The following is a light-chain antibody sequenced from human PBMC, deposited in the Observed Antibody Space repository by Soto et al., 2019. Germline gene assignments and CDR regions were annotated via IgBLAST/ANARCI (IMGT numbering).Light chain of an antibody. CDR2: VNN. CDR1: SSNIGAGYT. V-gene: IGLV1-40*01. Sequence: QSVLTQPPSMSAAPGQTVTISCRGGSSNIGAGYTVHWYQQHPEQAPKFLISVNNDRSSGVPDRFSVSKSGSSASLAITGLQAEDEAYYYCQTYDSSLNTWVFGGGTQLTVL. J-gene: IGLJ3*02. CDR3: QTYDSSLNTWV.